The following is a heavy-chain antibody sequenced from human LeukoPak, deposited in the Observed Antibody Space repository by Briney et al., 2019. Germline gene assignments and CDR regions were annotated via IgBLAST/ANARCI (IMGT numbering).Heavy chain of an antibody. V-gene: IGHV1-69*13. D-gene: IGHD3-22*01. CDR1: GGTFSSYA. CDR2: IIPIFGTA. CDR3: ARGSPKKYYYDSSGYLSNAFDI. Sequence: SVKVSCKASGGTFSSYAISWVRQAPGQGLEWMGGIIPIFGTANYAQKFQGRVTITADESTSTAYMELSSLRSEDTAVYYCARGSPKKYYYDSSGYLSNAFDIWGQGTMVTVSS. J-gene: IGHJ3*02.